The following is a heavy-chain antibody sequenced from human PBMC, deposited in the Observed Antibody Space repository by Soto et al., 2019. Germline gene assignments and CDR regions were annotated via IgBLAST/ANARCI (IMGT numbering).Heavy chain of an antibody. CDR1: GGSITSGSYY. D-gene: IGHD3-16*01. CDR3: AGHEWRGSQDGFAI. J-gene: IGHJ3*02. Sequence: QLQLQELGPGLVKPSETLSLTCTVSGGSITSGSYYWGWIRQPPGKGLEWIGSIYDSGSTYYNPSLKARAPISVDTSQNPFSPTLSSVTAADTAVYSGAGHEWRGSQDGFAIWGQGTIVTVSS. CDR2: IYDSGST. V-gene: IGHV4-39*01.